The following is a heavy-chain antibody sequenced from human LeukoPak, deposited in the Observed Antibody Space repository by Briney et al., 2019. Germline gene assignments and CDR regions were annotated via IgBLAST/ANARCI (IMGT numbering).Heavy chain of an antibody. D-gene: IGHD6-6*01. CDR2: NYPGDSDT. CDR1: GYSFTSYW. CDR3: ARSRDRGIAARPYDY. Sequence: GESLKISCKGSGYSFTSYWIGWVRQMPGKGMEWMGINYPGDSDTRYSPSFQGQVTISADKSTSTAYLQWSSLKASDTAMYYCARSRDRGIAARPYDYWGQGTLVTVSS. V-gene: IGHV5-51*01. J-gene: IGHJ4*02.